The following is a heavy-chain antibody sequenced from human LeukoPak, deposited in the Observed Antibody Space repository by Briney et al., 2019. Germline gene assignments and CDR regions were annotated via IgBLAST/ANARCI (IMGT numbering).Heavy chain of an antibody. D-gene: IGHD2-15*01. CDR3: AREDCSGGSCYLDY. CDR2: ISSSGSTI. Sequence: GGSLRLSCAASGFTFSKYSMNWVRQGPGKGLEWVSYISSSGSTIYYADSVKGRFTISRDNAKNSLYLQMNSLRAEDTAVYYCAREDCSGGSCYLDYWGQGTLVTVSS. V-gene: IGHV3-48*04. J-gene: IGHJ4*02. CDR1: GFTFSKYS.